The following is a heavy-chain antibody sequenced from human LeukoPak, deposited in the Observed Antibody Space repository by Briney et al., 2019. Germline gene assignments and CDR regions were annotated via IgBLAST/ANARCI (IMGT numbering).Heavy chain of an antibody. CDR2: IYTSGST. D-gene: IGHD2-2*01. V-gene: IGHV4-61*02. CDR1: GGSISSGSYY. CDR3: ARVPVPAASLTAAYYYYYMDV. Sequence: PSETLSLTCTVSGGSISSGSYYWSWIRQPAGKGLEWIGRIYTSGSTNYNPSLKSRVTISVDTSKNQFSLKLSSVTAADTAVYYCARVPVPAASLTAAYYYYYMDVWGKGTTVTVSS. J-gene: IGHJ6*03.